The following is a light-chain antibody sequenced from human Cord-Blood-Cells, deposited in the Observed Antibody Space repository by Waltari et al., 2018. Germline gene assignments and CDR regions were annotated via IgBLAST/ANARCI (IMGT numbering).Light chain of an antibody. J-gene: IGLJ1*01. CDR3: CSYAGSYTYV. CDR2: DVS. V-gene: IGLV2-11*01. CDR1: SSDVGGYNY. Sequence: QSALTQPRSVSGSPGQSVTISCTGTSSDVGGYNYVSWYQQHPGKAPKLMIYDVSKRPPGVPDRFSGSKSCNTASLTISGLQAEDEADYYCCSYAGSYTYVFGTGTKVTVL.